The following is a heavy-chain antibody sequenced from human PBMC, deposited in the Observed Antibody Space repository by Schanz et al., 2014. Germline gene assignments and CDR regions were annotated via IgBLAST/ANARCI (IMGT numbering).Heavy chain of an antibody. CDR2: ISYDGNNE. CDR1: GFTFSIYG. D-gene: IGHD3-22*01. CDR3: AKDAAYYDSVIFPDH. Sequence: QVQLVESGGGVVQPGRSRRLSCEASGFTFSIYGMHWVRQAPGKGLEWVAVISYDGNNEDYADSVKGRFSISRDNSQNTLYLQMDSLRPEDTAIYFCAKDAAYYDSVIFPDHWGQGTLVTVSS. V-gene: IGHV3-30*18. J-gene: IGHJ4*02.